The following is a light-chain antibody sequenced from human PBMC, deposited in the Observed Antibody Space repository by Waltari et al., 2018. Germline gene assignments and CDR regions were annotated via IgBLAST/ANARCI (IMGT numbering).Light chain of an antibody. Sequence: DIVMTQSPHSLPLSLGERATITSKSSQTVFYSSNNRNYVAWYQQKPGQPPKLLIYWASARESGVPDRFSGSGSGTDFTLTISSLQAEDVAVYFCQQYFNIPLTFGGGTKVEIK. CDR3: QQYFNIPLT. CDR2: WAS. CDR1: QTVFYSSNNRNY. J-gene: IGKJ4*01. V-gene: IGKV4-1*01.